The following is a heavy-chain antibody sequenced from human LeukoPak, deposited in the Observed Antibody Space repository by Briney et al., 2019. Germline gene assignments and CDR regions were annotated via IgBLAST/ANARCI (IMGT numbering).Heavy chain of an antibody. Sequence: GGSLRLSCAASGFNFGYYAMHWVRQAPGKGLEWVSGISWNSHTIAYADSVRGRFTISRDSAENSLHLQMNSLRAEDTALYYCIKVAGGSSAGKFYYYMDVWGKGTTVTVSS. D-gene: IGHD2-15*01. V-gene: IGHV3-9*01. CDR2: ISWNSHTI. J-gene: IGHJ6*03. CDR1: GFNFGYYA. CDR3: IKVAGGSSAGKFYYYMDV.